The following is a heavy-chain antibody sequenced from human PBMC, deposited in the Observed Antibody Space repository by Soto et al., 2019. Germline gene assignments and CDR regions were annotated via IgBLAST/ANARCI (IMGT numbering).Heavy chain of an antibody. D-gene: IGHD2-21*02. CDR2: IYWDDDK. CDR1: AFSLSTGGVG. Sequence: SGPTLVNPTQTLTLTCTFSAFSLSTGGVGVGWIRQPPGKALEWLALIYWDDDKRYRPSLGSRLTITKDTSKNQVVLAMTSVDSEDTASYYCMQSHCGADCLQYYASHYYYGLDVWGQGTTVTVSS. CDR3: MQSHCGADCLQYYASHYYYGLDV. V-gene: IGHV2-5*02. J-gene: IGHJ6*02.